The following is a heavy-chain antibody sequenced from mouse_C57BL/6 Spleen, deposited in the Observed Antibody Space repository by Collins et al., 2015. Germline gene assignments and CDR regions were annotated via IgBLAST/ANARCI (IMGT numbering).Heavy chain of an antibody. Sequence: QVQLQQPGAELVKPGASVKLSCKASGYTFTSYGISWVKQRTGQGLEWIGEIYPRSGNTYYNEKFKGKATLTADKSSGTAYMELRSLTSEDSAVYFCASMTYYYAMDYWGQGTSVTVSS. J-gene: IGHJ4*01. CDR1: GYTFTSYG. D-gene: IGHD2-3*01. CDR2: IYPRSGNT. V-gene: IGHV1-81*01. CDR3: ASMTYYYAMDY.